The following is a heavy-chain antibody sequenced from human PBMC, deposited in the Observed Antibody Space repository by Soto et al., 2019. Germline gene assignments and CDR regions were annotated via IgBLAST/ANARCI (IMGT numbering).Heavy chain of an antibody. Sequence: WGSLRLSCSASGFIFSDYAMHWVRQAPGKGMEWVSGIIGSDGTTYYADSVKGRFTISRDNSKNTLYLQVNSLRAEDTAVYYCAKDQAAAGTISRYFQHWGQGTQVNVSS. J-gene: IGHJ1*01. CDR3: AKDQAAAGTISRYFQH. CDR1: GFIFSDYA. CDR2: IIGSDGTT. D-gene: IGHD6-13*01. V-gene: IGHV3-23*01.